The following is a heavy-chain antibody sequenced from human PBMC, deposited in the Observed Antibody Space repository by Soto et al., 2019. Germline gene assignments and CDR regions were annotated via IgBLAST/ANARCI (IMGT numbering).Heavy chain of an antibody. Sequence: QITLKESGPTLVKPTQTLTLTCTFSGFSLSTSGVGVGWIRQPPGKALEWLALIYWDDDKRYSPSLKSRHTISMHTTKNQVVLTMTNVDAVDTATYYCAHSRPEAAAGTGFYYYGMDVWGQGTTVTVSS. J-gene: IGHJ6*02. CDR3: AHSRPEAAAGTGFYYYGMDV. D-gene: IGHD6-13*01. CDR2: IYWDDDK. V-gene: IGHV2-5*02. CDR1: GFSLSTSGVG.